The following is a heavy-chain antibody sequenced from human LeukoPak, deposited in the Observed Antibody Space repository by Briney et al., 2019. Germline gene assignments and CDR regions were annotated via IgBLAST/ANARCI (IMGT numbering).Heavy chain of an antibody. CDR1: GFTFSSYW. CDR2: INNDGSLT. Sequence: GGSLRLSCAASGFTFSSYWMHWVRQTPGKGLVWVSRINNDGSLTNYADSVKGRFTISRDNAKNTLYLQMNSLRAEDTAVYYCARQPLSFYSSHWLGHLDSWGQGTLVTVSS. D-gene: IGHD6-13*01. CDR3: ARQPLSFYSSHWLGHLDS. V-gene: IGHV3-74*01. J-gene: IGHJ4*02.